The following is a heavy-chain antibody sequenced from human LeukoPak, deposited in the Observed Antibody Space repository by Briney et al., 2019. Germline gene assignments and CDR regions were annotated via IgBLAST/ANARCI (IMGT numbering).Heavy chain of an antibody. Sequence: PGGSLRLSCAASGFTFSSYSMNWVRQAPGKGLEWVSSISSSSSYIYYADSVKGRFTISRDNAKNSLYLQMNSLRAEDTAVYYCATWSSVVAATNDYWGQGTLVTVSS. J-gene: IGHJ4*02. V-gene: IGHV3-21*01. CDR1: GFTFSSYS. CDR3: ATWSSVVAATNDY. CDR2: ISSSSSYI. D-gene: IGHD2-15*01.